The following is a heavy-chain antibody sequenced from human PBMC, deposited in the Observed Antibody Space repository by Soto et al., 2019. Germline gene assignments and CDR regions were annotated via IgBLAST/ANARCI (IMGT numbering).Heavy chain of an antibody. J-gene: IGHJ5*02. D-gene: IGHD2-2*02. CDR2: INHTGST. V-gene: IGHV4-34*02. CDR3: AKVRRHIPLS. Sequence: QVQLLQWGAGLLKPSETLALTCTVYGGSFSYYYWSWIRQRPGKGLEWIGEINHTGSTNFNPSLESRVTISVDTSKNQFSLKLSSVTAADTAVYYCAKVRRHIPLSWGQGTLVTVSS. CDR1: GGSFSYYY.